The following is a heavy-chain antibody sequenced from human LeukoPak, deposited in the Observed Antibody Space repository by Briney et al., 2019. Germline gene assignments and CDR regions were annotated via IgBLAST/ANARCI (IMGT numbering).Heavy chain of an antibody. Sequence: GGSLKLSCAASGFTFSGSAMHWVRQASGKGLEWVGRIRSKANSYATAYAASVKGRFTISRDDSKNTAYLQMNSLKTEGTAVYYCARAITVAATYYYHGMDVWGQGTTVTVSS. CDR3: ARAITVAATYYYHGMDV. D-gene: IGHD6-19*01. J-gene: IGHJ6*02. CDR2: IRSKANSYAT. CDR1: GFTFSGSA. V-gene: IGHV3-73*01.